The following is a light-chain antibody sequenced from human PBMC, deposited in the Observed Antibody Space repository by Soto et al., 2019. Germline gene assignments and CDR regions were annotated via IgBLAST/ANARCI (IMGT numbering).Light chain of an antibody. CDR2: TDS. CDR3: ATWDDSLNGRV. CDR1: RSNIGSNA. J-gene: IGLJ2*01. Sequence: QSVLTQPPSVSGTPGQRVTISCSGSRSNIGSNAVNWYQQFPGAAPKLLIYTDSQRPSGVPDRISGAKSATSASLAISGLQSDDEAFYYCATWDDSLNGRVFGGGTKLPVL. V-gene: IGLV1-44*01.